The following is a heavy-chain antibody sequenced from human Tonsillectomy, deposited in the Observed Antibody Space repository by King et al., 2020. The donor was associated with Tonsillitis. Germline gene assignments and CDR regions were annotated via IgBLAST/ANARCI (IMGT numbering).Heavy chain of an antibody. CDR1: GYSFTTYY. J-gene: IGHJ4*02. CDR3: ARAPHFGSGSYDLFEGTASDS. CDR2: INPRDGSS. D-gene: IGHD3-10*01. V-gene: IGHV1-46*01. Sequence: QVQLVQSGAEVKKPGASVKISCKASGYSFTTYYIHWVRHVPGQGLEWMAIINPRDGSSRYEGKFQGRLTVTRDSSTKTVYMELSSLRSEDSASYYCARAPHFGSGSYDLFEGTASDSWGQGTLVTVSS.